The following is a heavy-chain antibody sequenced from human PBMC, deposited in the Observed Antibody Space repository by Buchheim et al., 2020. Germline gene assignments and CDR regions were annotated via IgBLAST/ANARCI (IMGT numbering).Heavy chain of an antibody. V-gene: IGHV3-7*01. J-gene: IGHJ4*02. CDR3: VRELVVAPAEYFDS. CDR2: INKDGSEK. Sequence: VQLVESGGGLVQPGGSLRLSCTASGFTFRNYWMTWVRQAPGKGLEWVANINKDGSEKYFLHSVKGRFTISRDNAKNPLYRQMNSLRAEDTAVYYCVRELVVAPAEYFDSWGQGT. CDR1: GFTFRNYW. D-gene: IGHD2-15*01.